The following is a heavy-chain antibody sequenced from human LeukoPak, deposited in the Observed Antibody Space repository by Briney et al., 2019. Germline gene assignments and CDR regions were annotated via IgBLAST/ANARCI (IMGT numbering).Heavy chain of an antibody. CDR1: GFTFSSYS. CDR3: ARDTGSGHCSGNRCRAAFDV. J-gene: IGHJ3*01. D-gene: IGHD2-15*01. CDR2: ISSSSSYI. V-gene: IGHV3-21*04. Sequence: GGSLRLSCAASGFTFSSYSMNWVRQAPGKGLEWVSSISSSSSYIYYADSVKGRFTISRDTPKNTLYLQMNSLRAEDTAVYYCARDTGSGHCSGNRCRAAFDVWGQGTMVTVSS.